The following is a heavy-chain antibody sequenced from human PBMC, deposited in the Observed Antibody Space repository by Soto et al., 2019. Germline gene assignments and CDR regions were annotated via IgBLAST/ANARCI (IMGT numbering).Heavy chain of an antibody. CDR2: IWHDGSNK. J-gene: IGHJ4*02. CDR1: GFIFSSYG. CDR3: ASGTLIGPFDY. Sequence: GGSLRLSCAASGFIFSSYGMHWVRQAPGKGLEWVAVIWHDGSNKYYADSVKGRFTISRDNSKNTLYLQMNSLRVEDTAVYYCASGTLIGPFDYWGQGTLVTVSS. D-gene: IGHD1-1*01. V-gene: IGHV3-33*01.